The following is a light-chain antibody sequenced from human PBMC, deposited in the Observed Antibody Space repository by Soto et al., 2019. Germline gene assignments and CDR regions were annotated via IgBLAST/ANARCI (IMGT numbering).Light chain of an antibody. CDR3: QHYNSYSEA. CDR2: KAS. Sequence: DIQMTQSPSTLSGSVGDRVTITCRASQTISSWLAWYQQKPGKAPKLLIYKASTLKSGVPSRFSGSGSGTEFTLTISSLQPDDFATYYCQHYNSYSEAFGQETKV. V-gene: IGKV1-5*03. CDR1: QTISSW. J-gene: IGKJ1*01.